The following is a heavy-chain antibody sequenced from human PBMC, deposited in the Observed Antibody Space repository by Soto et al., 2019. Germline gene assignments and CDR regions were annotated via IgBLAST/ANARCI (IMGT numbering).Heavy chain of an antibody. CDR2: IDPSSGTT. D-gene: IGHD2-15*01. CDR3: ARGAVVVPNGLIAGMDV. V-gene: IGHV1-46*01. CDR1: GYIFTNFY. Sequence: ASVKVSCKPSGYIFTNFYVRWVRQAPGQGLEWMGIIDPSSGTTSYTQKFQGRVTMTRDTSMSTVYMELSSLTSEDTAVYYCARGAVVVPNGLIAGMDVWGLGTTVTVSS. J-gene: IGHJ6*02.